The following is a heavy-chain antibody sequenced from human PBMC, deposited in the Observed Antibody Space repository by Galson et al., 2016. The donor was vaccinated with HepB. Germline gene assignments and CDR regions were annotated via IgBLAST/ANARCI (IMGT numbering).Heavy chain of an antibody. Sequence: SLRLSCAASGFTFSTYAMSWVRQAPGKGLEWVAVIWYDATNKYYADSVKGRFTISRDNSKNTVYLEMNSLRAEDTAVYYCARDAQIDDFWGAYFGGTYYFGMDVWGQGTTVTVSS. V-gene: IGHV3-33*08. D-gene: IGHD3-3*01. J-gene: IGHJ6*02. CDR3: ARDAQIDDFWGAYFGGTYYFGMDV. CDR2: IWYDATNK. CDR1: GFTFSTYA.